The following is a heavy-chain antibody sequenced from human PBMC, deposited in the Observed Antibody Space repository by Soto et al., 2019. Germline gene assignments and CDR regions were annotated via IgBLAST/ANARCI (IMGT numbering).Heavy chain of an antibody. Sequence: QVQLQESGPGLVKPSQTLSLTCTVSGGSISSGGYYWSWIRQHPGKGLEWIGYIYYSGSTYYNPSLKSRVTISVDTSKNQFSLKLSSVTAADTAVYYCARVGGYCSSTSCYAGRHLVDYWGQGTLVTVSS. D-gene: IGHD2-2*01. CDR1: GGSISSGGYY. V-gene: IGHV4-31*03. CDR2: IYYSGST. J-gene: IGHJ4*02. CDR3: ARVGGYCSSTSCYAGRHLVDY.